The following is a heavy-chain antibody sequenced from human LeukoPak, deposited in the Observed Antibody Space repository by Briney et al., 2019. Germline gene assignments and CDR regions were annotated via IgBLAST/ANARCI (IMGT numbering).Heavy chain of an antibody. D-gene: IGHD3-10*01. CDR1: GGTFSSYA. V-gene: IGHV1-69*13. CDR2: IIPIFGTA. CDR3: ARGGGGYYYYGMDV. J-gene: IGHJ6*04. Sequence: GASVKVSCKASGGTFSSYAISWVRQAPGQGLEWMGGIIPIFGTANYAQKFQGRVTITADESTSTAYMELSSLRSEDTAVYYCARGGGGYYYYGMDVWGKGTTATVSS.